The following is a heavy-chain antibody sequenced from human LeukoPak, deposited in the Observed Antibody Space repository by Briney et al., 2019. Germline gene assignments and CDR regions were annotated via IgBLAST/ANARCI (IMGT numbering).Heavy chain of an antibody. V-gene: IGHV4-59*01. CDR1: GGSISSYH. D-gene: IGHD5-12*01. CDR3: ARTPQSGYVAYYFDY. Sequence: SETLSLTCTVSGGSISSYHWSWIRQPPGKGLEWIGYIYYSGSTNYNPSLKSRVTISLDTSKNQFSLKLSSVTAADTAVYYCARTPQSGYVAYYFDYWGQGTLVTVSS. CDR2: IYYSGST. J-gene: IGHJ4*02.